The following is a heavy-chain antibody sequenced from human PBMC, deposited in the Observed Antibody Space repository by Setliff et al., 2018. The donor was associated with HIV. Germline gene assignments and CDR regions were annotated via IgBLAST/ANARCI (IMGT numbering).Heavy chain of an antibody. J-gene: IGHJ3*01. V-gene: IGHV4-59*08. D-gene: IGHD6-13*01. CDR3: ARVGYIDAFDV. CDR1: GGSISSHY. Sequence: SETLSLTCTVSGGSISSHYWSWVRQPPGKGLEWIGYIYYSGSTYYNPSLKSRITISVDTSKNQFSLKLSSVTAAETAVYYCARVGYIDAFDVWGQGTMVTVSS. CDR2: IYYSGST.